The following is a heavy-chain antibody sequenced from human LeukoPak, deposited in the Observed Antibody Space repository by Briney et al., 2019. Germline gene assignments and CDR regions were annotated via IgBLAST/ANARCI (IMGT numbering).Heavy chain of an antibody. Sequence: ASVKVSCKASGYTFSSHDINWVRQATGQGLEWMGWTNPNSGNTGYAQKFQGRVTMTRNTPIGTAYMELSSLRSEDTAVYYCARGYSINCSSTSCNHYLNWFDPWGQGTLVTVSS. J-gene: IGHJ5*02. V-gene: IGHV1-8*01. CDR3: ARGYSINCSSTSCNHYLNWFDP. CDR1: GYTFSSHD. D-gene: IGHD2-2*01. CDR2: TNPNSGNT.